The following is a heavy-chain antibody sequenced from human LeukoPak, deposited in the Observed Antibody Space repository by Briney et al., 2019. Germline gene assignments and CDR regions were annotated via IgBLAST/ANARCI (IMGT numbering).Heavy chain of an antibody. J-gene: IGHJ5*02. D-gene: IGHD3-9*01. CDR3: ARDGVLTGGNWFDP. V-gene: IGHV4-59*01. CDR2: IYYSGST. CDR1: GGSISSYY. Sequence: SETLSLTCTVSGGSISSYYWRWIRQPPGKGLEGIGYIYYSGSTNYNPSLKSRVTISVDTSKNQFSLKLSSVTAADTAVYYCARDGVLTGGNWFDPGGQGTLVTVSS.